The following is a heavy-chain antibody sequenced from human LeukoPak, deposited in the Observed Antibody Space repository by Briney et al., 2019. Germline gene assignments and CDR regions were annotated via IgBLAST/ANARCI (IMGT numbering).Heavy chain of an antibody. D-gene: IGHD5-12*01. V-gene: IGHV4-31*03. CDR3: ARDRRGSYFDY. CDR2: IYYSGST. J-gene: IGHJ4*02. Sequence: SQTLSLTSTVSGGSISSGGYYWSWIRQHPGKDLEWIGYIYYSGSTYYNPSLKSRVTISVDTSKNQFSLKLSSVTAADTAVYYCARDRRGSYFDYWGQGTLVTVSS. CDR1: GGSISSGGYY.